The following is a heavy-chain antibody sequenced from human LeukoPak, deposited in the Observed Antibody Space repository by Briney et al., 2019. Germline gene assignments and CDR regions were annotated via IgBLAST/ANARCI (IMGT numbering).Heavy chain of an antibody. Sequence: SETLSLTCAVYGGSFSGYYWSWIRQPPGKGLGWIGEINHSGSTNYNPSLKSRVTISVDTSKNQFSLKLSSVTAADTAVYYCARRAAITMIVVGFDYWGQGTLVTVSS. V-gene: IGHV4-34*01. CDR2: INHSGST. J-gene: IGHJ4*02. CDR1: GGSFSGYY. CDR3: ARRAAITMIVVGFDY. D-gene: IGHD3-22*01.